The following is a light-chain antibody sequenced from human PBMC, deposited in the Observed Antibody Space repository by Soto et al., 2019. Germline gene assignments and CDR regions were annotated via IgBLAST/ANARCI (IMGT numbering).Light chain of an antibody. V-gene: IGKV1-5*01. CDR1: QTISRW. Sequence: FQRPPPPYTLTAAVGDTVPITCRASQTISRWLAWYQQKPGKAPRLLIYTASTLESGVPSRFSASGSGTEFTLTVSSLHPDDFATYYCQEYNNYWTSGQGSKVDVK. CDR2: TAS. CDR3: QEYNNYWT. J-gene: IGKJ1*01.